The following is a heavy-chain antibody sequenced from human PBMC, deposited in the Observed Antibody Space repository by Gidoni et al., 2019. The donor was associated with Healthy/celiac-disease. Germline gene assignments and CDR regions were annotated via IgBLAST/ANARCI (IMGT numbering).Heavy chain of an antibody. V-gene: IGHV3-49*05. CDR3: TRAGLDSSSNLYYYYYYMDV. J-gene: IGHJ6*03. CDR2: IRSKAYGGTK. CDR1: GFTFCAYA. Sequence: EVQLVASGGGLVKPGRSLRLSCTASGFTFCAYAMSWFRQAPGKGLEWVGFIRSKAYGGTKEYAASVKGRFTISRDDSKSIAYLQMNSLKTEDTAVYYCTRAGLDSSSNLYYYYYYMDVWGKGTTVTVSS. D-gene: IGHD6-6*01.